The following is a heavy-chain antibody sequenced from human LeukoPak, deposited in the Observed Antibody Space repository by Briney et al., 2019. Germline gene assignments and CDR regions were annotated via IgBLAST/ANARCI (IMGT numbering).Heavy chain of an antibody. CDR1: GYTFTSYD. J-gene: IGHJ5*02. D-gene: IGHD3-10*01. V-gene: IGHV1-8*01. CDR3: ARDRVMVRGVIFDP. Sequence: ASVKVSCKASGYTFTSYDINWVRQATGQGLEWMGWMNPNSGNTGYAQKFQGRVTMTRNTSISTAYMELSSLRSEDTAVYYCARDRVMVRGVIFDPWGQGTLVTVSS. CDR2: MNPNSGNT.